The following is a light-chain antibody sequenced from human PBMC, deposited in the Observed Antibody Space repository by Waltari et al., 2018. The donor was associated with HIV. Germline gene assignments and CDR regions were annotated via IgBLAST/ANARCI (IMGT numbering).Light chain of an antibody. J-gene: IGKJ5*01. CDR1: QEIRKF. Sequence: DIEMTQSPSSLSASVGDRVTITCQASQEIRKFLNWYQQKPGRAPKVLIYDASNLESGVPSRFSGSGSGTDFTFTITGLQPEDIATYYCQQYDNFPITFGQGTRLEIK. V-gene: IGKV1-33*01. CDR3: QQYDNFPIT. CDR2: DAS.